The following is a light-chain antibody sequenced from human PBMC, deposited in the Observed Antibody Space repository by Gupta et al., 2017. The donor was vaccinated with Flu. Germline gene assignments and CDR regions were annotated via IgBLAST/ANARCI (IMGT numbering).Light chain of an antibody. J-gene: IGLJ3*02. CDR2: EVS. CDR1: SSDVGGYKY. CDR3: SAKTSSSTLV. V-gene: IGLV2-14*01. Sequence: QSALTQPASVSGSPGQSITISCTGTSSDVGGYKYVSWYQQHPGKAHKLMICEVSNRPSGVANRFSGSKSGNTASLTISGLQAEDEADYYCSAKTSSSTLVFGGGTKLTVL.